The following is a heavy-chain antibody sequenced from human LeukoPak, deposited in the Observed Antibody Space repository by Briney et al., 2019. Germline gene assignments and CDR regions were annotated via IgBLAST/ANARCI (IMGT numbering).Heavy chain of an antibody. CDR1: GYTFTGYY. CDR3: ARAGLHDSSGYSQDAFDI. V-gene: IGHV1-46*01. Sequence: ASVKVSCKASGYTFTGYYMHWVRQAPGQGLEWMGIINPSGGSTSYAQKFQGRVTMTRDMSTSTVYMELSSLRSEDTAVYYCARAGLHDSSGYSQDAFDIWGQGTMVTVSS. J-gene: IGHJ3*02. D-gene: IGHD3-22*01. CDR2: INPSGGST.